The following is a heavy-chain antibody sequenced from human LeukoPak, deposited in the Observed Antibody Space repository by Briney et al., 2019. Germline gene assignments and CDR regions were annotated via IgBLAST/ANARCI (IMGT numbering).Heavy chain of an antibody. CDR3: ARVGPYYDFWSGYRHYYYYMDV. V-gene: IGHV4-59*01. Sequence: SETLSLTCTVSGGSISSYYWSWIRQPPGKGLEWIGYIYYSGSTNYNPSLKSRVAISVDTSKNQFSRKLSSVTAADTAVYYCARVGPYYDFWSGYRHYYYYMDVWGKGTTVTVSS. J-gene: IGHJ6*03. CDR2: IYYSGST. CDR1: GGSISSYY. D-gene: IGHD3-3*01.